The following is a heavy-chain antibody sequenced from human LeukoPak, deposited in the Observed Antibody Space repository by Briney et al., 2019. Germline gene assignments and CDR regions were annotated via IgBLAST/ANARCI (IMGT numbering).Heavy chain of an antibody. CDR2: VYSGGNT. D-gene: IGHD5-24*01. J-gene: IGHJ2*01. V-gene: IGHV3-66*01. CDR1: GFTDGSSY. Sequence: EPGGSLRLSCAASGFTDGSSYVNCVRQAPGKGLEWVSVVYSGGNTYYADSVKGRFTISRDYSKNTLYLQMNNLRAEDTAVYYCASVSAEMTAINGWYFDVWGRGTLVTVSS. CDR3: ASVSAEMTAINGWYFDV.